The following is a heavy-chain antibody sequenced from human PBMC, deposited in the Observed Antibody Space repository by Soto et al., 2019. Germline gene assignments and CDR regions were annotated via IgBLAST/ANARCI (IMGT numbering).Heavy chain of an antibody. CDR2: ISGSGGST. Sequence: GGSLRLSCAASGFTFSSYAMSWVRQAPGKGLEWVSAISGSGGSTYYADSVKGRFTISRDNSKNTLYLQMNSLRAEDTAVYYCAKAGEAARAYYYYYYMDVWGKGTTVTVSS. J-gene: IGHJ6*03. V-gene: IGHV3-23*01. CDR1: GFTFSSYA. CDR3: AKAGEAARAYYYYYYMDV. D-gene: IGHD6-6*01.